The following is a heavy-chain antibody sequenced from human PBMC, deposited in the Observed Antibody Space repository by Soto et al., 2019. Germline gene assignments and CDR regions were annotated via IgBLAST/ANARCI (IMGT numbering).Heavy chain of an antibody. D-gene: IGHD2-21*02. Sequence: QLQLQESGPGLVKPSETLSLTCNVSGGSVSSGDSYWAWIRQPPGKGLEWIGKIYYSGNDYYNPSLRSRVTISVDTSKNHFSLNLASVTAADAAVYYWARRDVDRKSFDPWGQGALVTVSS. CDR2: IYYSGND. V-gene: IGHV4-39*02. CDR1: GGSVSSGDSY. J-gene: IGHJ5*02. CDR3: ARRDVDRKSFDP.